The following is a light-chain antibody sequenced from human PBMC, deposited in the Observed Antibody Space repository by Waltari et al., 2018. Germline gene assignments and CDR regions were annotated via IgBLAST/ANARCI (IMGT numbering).Light chain of an antibody. CDR3: QHYVRLPAT. CDR2: GAS. V-gene: IGKV3-20*01. J-gene: IGKJ1*01. CDR1: QSVSRA. Sequence: EIVLAQSPGTLSSSPGERATPSCRASQSVSRALAWYQQKPGQAPRLLLYGASIRAPGIPDRFSGSGSGTDFSLTITRLEPEDFAVYFCQHYVRLPATFGQGTKVEIK.